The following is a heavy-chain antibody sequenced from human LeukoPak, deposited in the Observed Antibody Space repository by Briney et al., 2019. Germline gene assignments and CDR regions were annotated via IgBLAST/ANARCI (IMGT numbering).Heavy chain of an antibody. Sequence: GASVKVSCKASGYTFTGYYMHWVRQAPGQGLEWMGWINPNSGGTNYAQKFQGRVTMTRDTSISTAYMELSRLRSGDTAVYYCARWVFGMSNYFDYWGQGTLVTVSS. D-gene: IGHD1-14*01. V-gene: IGHV1-2*02. CDR2: INPNSGGT. CDR1: GYTFTGYY. CDR3: ARWVFGMSNYFDY. J-gene: IGHJ4*02.